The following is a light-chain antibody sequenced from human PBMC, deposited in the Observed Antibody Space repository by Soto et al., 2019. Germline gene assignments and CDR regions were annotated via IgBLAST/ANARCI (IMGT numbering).Light chain of an antibody. CDR1: SSDVGGYNY. CDR2: EVS. CDR3: SSYAGSNNLGV. Sequence: QSVPTQPPSASGSPGQSVTISCTGTSSDVGGYNYVSWYQQHPGKAPKLMIYEVSKRPSGVPDRFSGSKSGNTASLTVSGLQAEDEADYYCSSYAGSNNLGVFGGGTKVTVL. J-gene: IGLJ2*01. V-gene: IGLV2-8*01.